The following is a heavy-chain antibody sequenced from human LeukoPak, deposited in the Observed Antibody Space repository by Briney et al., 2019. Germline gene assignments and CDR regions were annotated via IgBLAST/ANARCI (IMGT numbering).Heavy chain of an antibody. CDR1: GGSFSSYY. CDR3: ARDILSGRFGFDP. J-gene: IGHJ5*02. V-gene: IGHV4-59*01. CDR2: ISYSGST. Sequence: SETLSLTCTVPGGSFSSYYWSWIRQSPEKGLEWIGYISYSGSTNYNPSLKRRVTISVDTSRNQFSLKLTSVTAADTAVYYCARDILSGRFGFDPWGQGTLVTVSS. D-gene: IGHD3-9*01.